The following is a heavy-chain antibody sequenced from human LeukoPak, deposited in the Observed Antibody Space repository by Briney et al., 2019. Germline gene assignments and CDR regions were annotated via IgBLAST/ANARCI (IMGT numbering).Heavy chain of an antibody. CDR3: ARDPPTVGAFDI. D-gene: IGHD4-17*01. V-gene: IGHV1-69*05. CDR1: GGTFSSYA. Sequence: ASVKVSCKAPGGTFSSYAINWVRQAPGQGLEWMGRIIPIFGTANYAQKFQGRVTITTDESTSTAYMELSSLRSEDTAVYYCARDPPTVGAFDIWGQGTMVTVSS. J-gene: IGHJ3*02. CDR2: IIPIFGTA.